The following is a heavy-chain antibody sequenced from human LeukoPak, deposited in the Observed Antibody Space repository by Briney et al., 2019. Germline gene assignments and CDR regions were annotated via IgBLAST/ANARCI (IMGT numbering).Heavy chain of an antibody. Sequence: SETPSLTCAVYGGSFSGYYWSWIRQPPGKGLEWIGEINHSGSTNYNPSLKSRVTISVDTSENQFSLKLSSVTAADTAVYYCARGGRRYCSGGSCYSFDYWGQGTLVTVSS. J-gene: IGHJ4*02. V-gene: IGHV4-34*01. CDR2: INHSGST. CDR3: ARGGRRYCSGGSCYSFDY. D-gene: IGHD2-15*01. CDR1: GGSFSGYY.